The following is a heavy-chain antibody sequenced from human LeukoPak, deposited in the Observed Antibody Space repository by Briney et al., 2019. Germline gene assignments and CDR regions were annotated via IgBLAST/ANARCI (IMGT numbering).Heavy chain of an antibody. CDR1: GYTFTSYY. CDR3: ARAGVGYDSSGYSLGY. J-gene: IGHJ4*02. D-gene: IGHD3-22*01. V-gene: IGHV1-46*01. CDR2: INPSGGST. Sequence: ASVKVSCKASGYTFTSYYMHWVRQAPGQGLEWMGIINPSGGSTSYAQKFQGRVTMTRDMSTSTVYMELSSLRSEDTAVYYCARAGVGYDSSGYSLGYWGQGTLVTVSS.